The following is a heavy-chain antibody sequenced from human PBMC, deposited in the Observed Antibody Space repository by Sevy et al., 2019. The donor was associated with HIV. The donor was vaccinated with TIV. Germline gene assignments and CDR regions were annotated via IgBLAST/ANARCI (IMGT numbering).Heavy chain of an antibody. CDR1: GFTFSDYY. J-gene: IGHJ4*02. CDR3: AGDDDDFWSGPVDY. D-gene: IGHD3-3*01. Sequence: GGSLRLSCAASGFTFSDYYMSWIRQAPGKGLEWVSYISSIGSTIYYADSVKGRFTISRDNAKNSRYLQMNSLRAEDTAVYYCAGDDDDFWSGPVDYWGQGTLVTVSS. CDR2: ISSIGSTI. V-gene: IGHV3-11*01.